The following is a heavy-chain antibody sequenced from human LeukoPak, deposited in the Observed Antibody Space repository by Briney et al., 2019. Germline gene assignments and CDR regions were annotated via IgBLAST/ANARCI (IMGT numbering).Heavy chain of an antibody. CDR3: AKSGSGNSYYYYYGMDV. Sequence: GGSLRLSCAASGFTFSSYAMSWVRQAPGKGLEWVSAISGSGGSTYYADSVKGRFTISRDNSKNTLYLQMNSLRAEDTAVYYCAKSGSGNSYYYYYGMDVWGQGTTVTVSS. V-gene: IGHV3-23*01. J-gene: IGHJ6*02. D-gene: IGHD2-21*02. CDR2: ISGSGGST. CDR1: GFTFSSYA.